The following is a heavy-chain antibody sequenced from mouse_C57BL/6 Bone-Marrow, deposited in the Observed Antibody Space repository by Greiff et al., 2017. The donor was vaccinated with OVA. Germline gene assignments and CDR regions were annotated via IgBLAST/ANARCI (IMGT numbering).Heavy chain of an antibody. Sequence: EVKLVESGGGLVKPGGSLKLSCAASGFTFSSYAMSWVRQTPEKRLEWVATISDGGSYTYYPANVKGRFTISRDNAKNKLYLQMSHLKSEDTAMYYCARDYGNSSWFAYWGQGTLVTVSA. CDR3: ARDYGNSSWFAY. D-gene: IGHD2-1*01. CDR1: GFTFSSYA. CDR2: ISDGGSYT. V-gene: IGHV5-4*01. J-gene: IGHJ3*01.